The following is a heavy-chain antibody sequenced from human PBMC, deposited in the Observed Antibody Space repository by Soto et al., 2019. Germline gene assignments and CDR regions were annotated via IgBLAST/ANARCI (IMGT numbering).Heavy chain of an antibody. V-gene: IGHV2-5*02. Sequence: QITLKESAPTRVKPTQTLTLTCTFSGFSLTSRPMGVGWIRQPPGKALEWLAFIYWDDDKRYSPSLRSRLTITXXPXGXLVVLTMTNMDSVDTATYYCAHRLSGYNWNGGYFDYWGQGALVTVSS. CDR1: GFSLTSRPMG. CDR2: IYWDDDK. D-gene: IGHD1-1*01. CDR3: AHRLSGYNWNGGYFDY. J-gene: IGHJ4*02.